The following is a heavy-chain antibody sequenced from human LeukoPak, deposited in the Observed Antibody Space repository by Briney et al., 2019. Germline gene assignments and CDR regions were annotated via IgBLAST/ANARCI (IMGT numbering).Heavy chain of an antibody. CDR1: GFTFSSYG. V-gene: IGHV3-23*01. CDR2: ISGSGGST. CDR3: AKSGLWFGELLRFDY. Sequence: GGSLRLSCAASGFTFSSYGMHWVRQAPGKGLEWVSAISGSGGSTYYADSVKGRFTISRDNSKNTLYLQMNSLRAEDTAVYYCAKSGLWFGELLRFDYWGQGTLVTVSS. J-gene: IGHJ4*02. D-gene: IGHD3-10*01.